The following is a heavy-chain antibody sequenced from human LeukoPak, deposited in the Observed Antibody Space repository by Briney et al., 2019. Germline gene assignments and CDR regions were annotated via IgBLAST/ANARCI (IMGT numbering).Heavy chain of an antibody. CDR1: GGTFSSYA. D-gene: IGHD3-10*01. CDR3: ARGADGYYGSGLDYYYYGMDV. V-gene: IGHV1-69*01. CDR2: IIPIFGTA. Sequence: SVKVSCKASGGTFSSYAISWVRQAPGQGLEWMGGIIPIFGTANYAQKFQGRVTITADESTSTAYMELSSLGSEDTAVYYCARGADGYYGSGLDYYYYGMDVWGKGTTVTVSS. J-gene: IGHJ6*04.